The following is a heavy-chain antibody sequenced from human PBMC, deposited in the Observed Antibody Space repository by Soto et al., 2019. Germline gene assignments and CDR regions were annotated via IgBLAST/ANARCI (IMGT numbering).Heavy chain of an antibody. CDR2: MNPNSGNT. Sequence: QVQLVQSGAEVKKPGASVKVSCKASGYTFTSYDINWVRQATGQGLEWMGWMNPNSGNTGYAQKFQGRVTMTRNTSIITAYMELSSLRSEDTAVYYCARERAAAGSNWGDPWGQGTQVTVSS. CDR3: ARERAAAGSNWGDP. CDR1: GYTFTSYD. J-gene: IGHJ5*02. V-gene: IGHV1-8*01. D-gene: IGHD6-13*01.